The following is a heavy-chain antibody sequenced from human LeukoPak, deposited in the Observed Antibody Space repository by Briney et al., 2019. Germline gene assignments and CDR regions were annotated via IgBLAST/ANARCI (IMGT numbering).Heavy chain of an antibody. CDR3: ARTDTAMVTD. V-gene: IGHV4-59*01. CDR2: IYYSGST. CDR1: GGSFSGYY. J-gene: IGHJ4*02. D-gene: IGHD5-18*01. Sequence: RTSETLSLTCAVYGGSFSGYYWSWIRQPPGKGLEWIGYIYYSGSTNYNPSLKSRVTISVDTSKNQFSLKLSSVTAADTAVYYCARTDTAMVTDWGQGTLVTVSS.